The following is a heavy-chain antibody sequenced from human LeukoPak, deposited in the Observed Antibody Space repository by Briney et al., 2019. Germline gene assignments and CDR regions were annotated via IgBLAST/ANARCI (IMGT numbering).Heavy chain of an antibody. CDR3: LPNIQQLVRGDAFDI. J-gene: IGHJ3*02. CDR2: ISSSSSYI. D-gene: IGHD6-13*01. V-gene: IGHV3-21*01. Sequence: PGGSLRLSCAASGFTFSSYSMNWVRQAPGEGLEWVSSISSSSSYIYYADSVKGRFTISRDNAKNSLYLQMNSLRAEDTAVYYCLPNIQQLVRGDAFDIWGQGTMVTVSS. CDR1: GFTFSSYS.